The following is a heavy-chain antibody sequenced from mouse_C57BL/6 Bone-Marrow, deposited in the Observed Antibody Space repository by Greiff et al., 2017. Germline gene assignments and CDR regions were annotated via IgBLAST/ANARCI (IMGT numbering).Heavy chain of an antibody. CDR3: ASNGNWEAMDY. D-gene: IGHD2-1*01. Sequence: VQLQQSGAELVKPGASVKLSCTASGFNIKDYYMHWVKQRTEQGLEWIGRIDPEDGDTKYAPKFQGKATITADTSSNTAYLQLSSLTAEDTAVYYCASNGNWEAMDYWGQGTSVTVSS. J-gene: IGHJ4*01. CDR1: GFNIKDYY. CDR2: IDPEDGDT. V-gene: IGHV14-2*01.